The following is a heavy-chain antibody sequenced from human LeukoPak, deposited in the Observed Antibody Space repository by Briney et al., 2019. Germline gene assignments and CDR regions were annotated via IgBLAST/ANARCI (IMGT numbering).Heavy chain of an antibody. CDR3: ARGSPGVCSGGSCYNDY. CDR2: IYHSGST. Sequence: SETLSLTCTVSGYSISSGYYWGWIRQPPGKGLEWIGSIYHSGSTYYNPSLKSRVTILVDTSKNQFSLKLSSVTAADTAVYYCARGSPGVCSGGSCYNDYWGQGTLVTVSS. CDR1: GYSISSGYY. V-gene: IGHV4-38-2*02. J-gene: IGHJ4*02. D-gene: IGHD2-15*01.